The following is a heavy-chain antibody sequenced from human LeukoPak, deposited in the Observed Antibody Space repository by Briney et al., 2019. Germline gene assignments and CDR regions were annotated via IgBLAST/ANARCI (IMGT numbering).Heavy chain of an antibody. CDR3: AKYGNSGWVIDN. J-gene: IGHJ4*02. Sequence: KPSETLSLTCTVSGGSIGSDYWTWIRQPPGKGLEYLGYIYYTGGTNYNPSHKSRVTISVDTSKNQFSLKLSSVTAADTAVYFCAKYGNSGWVIDNWGQGTLVTVSA. D-gene: IGHD6-19*01. CDR1: GGSIGSDY. CDR2: IYYTGGT. V-gene: IGHV4-59*08.